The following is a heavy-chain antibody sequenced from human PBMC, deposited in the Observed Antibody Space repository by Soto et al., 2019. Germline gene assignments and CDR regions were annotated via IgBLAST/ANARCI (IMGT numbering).Heavy chain of an antibody. CDR1: GYTFTSYG. J-gene: IGHJ6*02. Sequence: QVQLVQSGAEVKKPGASVKVSCKASGYTFTSYGISWVRQAPGQGLEWMGWISAYNGNTNYAQKLQGRVTMTTDTSTSTAYMELRSLRSDDTAVYYYARGLVVVVAAPYRAHYYYYGMDVWGQGTTVTVSS. V-gene: IGHV1-18*04. CDR3: ARGLVVVVAAPYRAHYYYYGMDV. CDR2: ISAYNGNT. D-gene: IGHD2-15*01.